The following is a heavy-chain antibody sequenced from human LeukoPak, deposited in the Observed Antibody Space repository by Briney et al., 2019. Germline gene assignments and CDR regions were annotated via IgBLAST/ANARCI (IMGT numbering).Heavy chain of an antibody. J-gene: IGHJ5*02. D-gene: IGHD3-3*01. CDR1: GFIFSDYY. CDR3: ARGGVFGATYSWVDP. CDR2: ISSTDTTM. Sequence: GGSLRLSCAAAGFIFSDYYMTWIRQAPGKGLEWLSYISSTDTTMYQADSVKGRFTVTRDDAKNSLYLQMDSLRAEDTAVYYCARGGVFGATYSWVDPWGQGTLVTVSS. V-gene: IGHV3-11*01.